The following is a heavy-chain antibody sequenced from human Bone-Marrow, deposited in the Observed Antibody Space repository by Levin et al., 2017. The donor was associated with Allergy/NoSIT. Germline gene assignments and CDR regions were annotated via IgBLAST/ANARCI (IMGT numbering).Heavy chain of an antibody. D-gene: IGHD2-8*01. CDR2: MNPNSGYT. J-gene: IGHJ5*01. CDR3: VRGLTKYDS. Sequence: ASVKVSCKASGYTFSEHDINWIRQATGQGLEWMGWMNPNSGYTGNAEKFQGSVTMTMNSDTGTAYMELRSLTFEDTAVYYCVRGLTKYDSWGQGTLITVSS. V-gene: IGHV1-8*01. CDR1: GYTFSEHD.